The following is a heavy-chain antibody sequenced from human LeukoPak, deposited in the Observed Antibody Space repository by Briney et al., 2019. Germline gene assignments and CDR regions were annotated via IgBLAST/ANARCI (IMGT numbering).Heavy chain of an antibody. V-gene: IGHV4-34*01. CDR3: ARGGDFLTGYYYFEY. Sequence: SETLSLSCAVSGGSFNDYFWSWIRQAPGQGLEWIGEINQSGGANYNPSLKSRVTISIDTSRNQFSLKVNSMTAADTAVYYCARGGDFLTGYYYFEYWGQGSLVTVSA. D-gene: IGHD3-9*01. CDR2: INQSGGA. CDR1: GGSFNDYF. J-gene: IGHJ4*02.